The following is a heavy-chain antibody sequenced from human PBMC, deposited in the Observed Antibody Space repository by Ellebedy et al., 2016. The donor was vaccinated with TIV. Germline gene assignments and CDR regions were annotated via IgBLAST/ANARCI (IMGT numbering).Heavy chain of an antibody. V-gene: IGHV3-23*01. CDR1: GFIFNTYA. Sequence: GGSLRLSCAASGFIFNTYATGWVRQAPGNGLEWVSSISISGDATYYIDSVKGRFTMSIDNPKNTLYLQMNSLRAEDTAVYYCARANSDSTFDMWGQGTMVTVSS. J-gene: IGHJ3*02. D-gene: IGHD4-11*01. CDR2: ISISGDAT. CDR3: ARANSDSTFDM.